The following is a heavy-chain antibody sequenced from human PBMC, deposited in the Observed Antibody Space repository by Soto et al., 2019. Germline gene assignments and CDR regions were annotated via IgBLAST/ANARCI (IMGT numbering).Heavy chain of an antibody. J-gene: IGHJ4*02. CDR3: ARLGALES. D-gene: IGHD3-16*01. V-gene: IGHV3-48*02. Sequence: CSLTLSCVVSGFTFSTYGMTWVRQAPGKGLEWVSYISSGASSIFYADSVRGRFTISRDDAKNSLYLQMNSLRDEDTAVYYCARLGALESWGEGTRVTV. CDR1: GFTFSTYG. CDR2: ISSGASSI.